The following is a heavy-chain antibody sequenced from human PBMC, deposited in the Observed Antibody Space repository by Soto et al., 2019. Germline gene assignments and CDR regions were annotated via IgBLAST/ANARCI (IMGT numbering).Heavy chain of an antibody. Sequence: GGSLRLSCAASGFTFSSYGMHWVRQAPGKGLEWVAVISYDGSNKYYADSVKGRFTISRDNSKNTLYLQMNSLRAEDTAVYYCARNYGDYVPPWFDPWGQGTLVTVSS. D-gene: IGHD4-17*01. CDR3: ARNYGDYVPPWFDP. J-gene: IGHJ5*02. CDR2: ISYDGSNK. V-gene: IGHV3-30*03. CDR1: GFTFSSYG.